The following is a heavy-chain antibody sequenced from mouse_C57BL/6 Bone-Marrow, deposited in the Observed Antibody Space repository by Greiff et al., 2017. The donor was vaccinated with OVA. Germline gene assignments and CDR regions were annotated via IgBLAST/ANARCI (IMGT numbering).Heavy chain of an antibody. Sequence: VQLQQSGAELARPGASVKLSCKASGYTFTSYGISWVKQRTGQGLEWIGEIYPRSGNTYYNEKFKGKATLTADKSSSTAYMELRSLTSEDSAVYFGARSDYYGSSYGAMDYWGQGTSVTVSS. CDR3: ARSDYYGSSYGAMDY. D-gene: IGHD1-1*01. CDR2: IYPRSGNT. V-gene: IGHV1-81*01. CDR1: GYTFTSYG. J-gene: IGHJ4*01.